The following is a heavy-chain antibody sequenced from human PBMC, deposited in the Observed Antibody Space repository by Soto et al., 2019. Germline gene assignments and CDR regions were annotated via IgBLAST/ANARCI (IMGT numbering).Heavy chain of an antibody. J-gene: IGHJ6*02. V-gene: IGHV3-48*03. CDR2: ISSGAFTI. CDR1: GFAFRGYE. CDR3: ARTSSIDTVHYYGMDV. Sequence: PGGSLRLSCIWSGFAFRGYEMTWVRQAPGKGLEWVAYISSGAFTIYYADSVRGRFTVSRDNAKNSLYLQMNSLRDEDAAVYYCARTSSIDTVHYYGMDVWGQGTTVTVSS. D-gene: IGHD5-18*01.